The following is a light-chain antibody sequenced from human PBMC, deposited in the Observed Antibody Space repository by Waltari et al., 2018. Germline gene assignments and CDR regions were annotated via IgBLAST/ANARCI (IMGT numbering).Light chain of an antibody. J-gene: IGKJ1*01. CDR2: GAS. V-gene: IGKV3-15*01. CDR3: QQYNNWPRT. Sequence: EIVMTQSPATLSVSPGERATLSCRASQSVSSNLAWYQQKPGQAPRLLIYGASTRATGIPARFSGSGSGTEFTLTISSLQSEDFAVYYCQQYNNWPRTFGQGTNAEIK. CDR1: QSVSSN.